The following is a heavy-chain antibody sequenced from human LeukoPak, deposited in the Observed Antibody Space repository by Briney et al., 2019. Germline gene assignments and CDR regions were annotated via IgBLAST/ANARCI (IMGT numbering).Heavy chain of an antibody. V-gene: IGHV4-30-4*01. CDR1: GGSISSGDYY. CDR3: ARVQLIIAGIVDY. CDR2: IYYSGST. D-gene: IGHD3-10*01. Sequence: PSQTLSLTCTVSGGSISSGDYYWSWIRQPPGTGLEWIGYIYYSGSTYYNPSLKSRVTISVDTSKNQFSLKLSSVTAADTAVYYCARVQLIIAGIVDYWGQGTLVTVSS. J-gene: IGHJ4*02.